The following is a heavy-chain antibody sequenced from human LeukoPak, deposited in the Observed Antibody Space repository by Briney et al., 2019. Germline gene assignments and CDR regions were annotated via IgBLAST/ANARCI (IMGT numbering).Heavy chain of an antibody. D-gene: IGHD3-10*01. Sequence: SETLSLTCTVSGGSISSSSYYWGWIRQPPGKGLEWIGSISYSGSTYYNPSLRSRVTISVDTSKNQFSLGLSSVTAADTAVYYCARVRSGSYCYSMDVWGQGTTVTVSS. CDR2: ISYSGST. V-gene: IGHV4-39*01. CDR1: GGSISSSSYY. CDR3: ARVRSGSYCYSMDV. J-gene: IGHJ6*02.